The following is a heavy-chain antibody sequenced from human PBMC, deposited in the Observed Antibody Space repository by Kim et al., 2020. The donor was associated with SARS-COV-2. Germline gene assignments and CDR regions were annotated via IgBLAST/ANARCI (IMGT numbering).Heavy chain of an antibody. V-gene: IGHV1-46*01. CDR1: GYTFTSYY. Sequence: ASVKVSCKASGYTFTSYYMHWVRQAPGQGLEWMGIINPSGGSTSYAQKFQGRVTMTRDTSTSTVYMELSSLRSEDTAVYYCARKELSSSWWEDHAMIYYYGMDVWGQGTTVTVSS. D-gene: IGHD6-13*01. J-gene: IGHJ6*02. CDR2: INPSGGST. CDR3: ARKELSSSWWEDHAMIYYYGMDV.